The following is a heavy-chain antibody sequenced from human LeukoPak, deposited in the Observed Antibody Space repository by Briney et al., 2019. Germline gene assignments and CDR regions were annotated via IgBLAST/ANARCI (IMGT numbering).Heavy chain of an antibody. Sequence: ASVKVSCKVSGSTLTELSMHWVRQAPGEGLEWMGGFDPEDGEPIYAQKFQGRVTMTRDTSISTAYMELSRLRSDDTAVYYCAREEGGYDFWSGYQTYYFDCWGQGTLVTVSS. J-gene: IGHJ4*02. CDR1: GSTLTELS. CDR2: FDPEDGEP. V-gene: IGHV1-24*01. CDR3: AREEGGYDFWSGYQTYYFDC. D-gene: IGHD3-3*01.